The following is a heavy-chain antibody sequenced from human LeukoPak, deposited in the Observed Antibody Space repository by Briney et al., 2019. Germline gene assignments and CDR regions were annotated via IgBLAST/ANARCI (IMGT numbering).Heavy chain of an antibody. J-gene: IGHJ6*02. CDR1: GGSTSIFY. V-gene: IGHV4-59*01. CDR2: IYFSGST. D-gene: IGHD2-15*01. Sequence: PPQTMSPTSNVAGGSTSIFYWSWIRPPPGKGMEWVGYIYFSGSTNYNPSLKSRVTISVDTSKNQFSLKLSSVTAADTAVYYCARDQKGGSTFYYYYGMDVWGQGTTVTVSS. CDR3: ARDQKGGSTFYYYYGMDV.